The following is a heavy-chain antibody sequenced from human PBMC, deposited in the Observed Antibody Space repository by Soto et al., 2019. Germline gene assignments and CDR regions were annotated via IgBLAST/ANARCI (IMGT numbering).Heavy chain of an antibody. CDR2: ISPNNGDT. D-gene: IGHD2-15*01. CDR3: AKDTYGLVVGIDQ. CDR1: GYTFTGYY. Sequence: ASVKVSCKASGYTFTGYYMHWVRQAPGQGLEWMGWISPNNGDTNYAQKFQGRVTMARDSSISTVYVELSRLKSDDTALYYCAKDTYGLVVGIDQWGQGTLVTVSS. V-gene: IGHV1-2*02. J-gene: IGHJ4*02.